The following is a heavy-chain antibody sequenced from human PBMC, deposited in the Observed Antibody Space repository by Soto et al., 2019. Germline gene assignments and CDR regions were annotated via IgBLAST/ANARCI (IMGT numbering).Heavy chain of an antibody. CDR1: GFTFDDNA. V-gene: IGHV3-9*01. CDR2: INWKSDI. Sequence: GGSLRLSCAVSGFTFDDNAMHWVRQAPEKGLEWVSGINWKSDIGYADSVKGRITISRDNAENSLYLQMNSLRAEDTALYYCAISQDRGGRTTFIYWGQGTQVTVSS. J-gene: IGHJ4*02. D-gene: IGHD3-16*01. CDR3: AISQDRGGRTTFIY.